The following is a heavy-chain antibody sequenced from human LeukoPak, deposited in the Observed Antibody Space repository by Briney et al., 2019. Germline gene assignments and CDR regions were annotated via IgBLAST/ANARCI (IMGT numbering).Heavy chain of an antibody. Sequence: PSQTLSLTCTVSGGSISSGGYYWSWIRQPPGKGLEWIGYIYHSGSTYYNPSLKSRVTISVDRSKNQFSLKLSSVTAADTAVYYCARATAQIVDYWGQGTLVTVSS. CDR2: IYHSGST. CDR1: GGSISSGGYY. CDR3: ARATAQIVDY. J-gene: IGHJ4*02. D-gene: IGHD5-18*01. V-gene: IGHV4-30-2*01.